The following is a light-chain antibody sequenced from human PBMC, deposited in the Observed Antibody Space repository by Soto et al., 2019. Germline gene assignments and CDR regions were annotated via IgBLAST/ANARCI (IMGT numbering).Light chain of an antibody. CDR1: QSISSW. J-gene: IGKJ4*01. CDR3: QQYNSYS. CDR2: KAS. Sequence: EIQLPRSPSTLSASVGNRVTLTCRASQSISSWLAWYQQKPGKAPKLLIYKASTLKSGVPSRFSGSGSGTEFTLTISSLQPDDFATYYCQQYNSYSFGGGTNVDI. V-gene: IGKV1-5*03.